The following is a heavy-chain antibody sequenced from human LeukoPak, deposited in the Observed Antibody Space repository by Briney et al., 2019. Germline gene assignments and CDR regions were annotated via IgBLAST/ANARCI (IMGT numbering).Heavy chain of an antibody. CDR3: ARDSNGYFDRTFDY. Sequence: PGGSLRLSCAASGFTFSDYSMNWVRQAPGKGLEWVSYITGSGTTIYYADSVKGRFTISRDNAKNSLYLQMISLRDEDTAVYYCARDSNGYFDRTFDYWGQGTLVTVSS. CDR1: GFTFSDYS. D-gene: IGHD3-22*01. V-gene: IGHV3-48*02. J-gene: IGHJ4*02. CDR2: ITGSGTTI.